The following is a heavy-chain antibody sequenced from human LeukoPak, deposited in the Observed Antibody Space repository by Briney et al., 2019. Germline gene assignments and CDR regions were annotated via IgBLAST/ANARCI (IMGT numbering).Heavy chain of an antibody. D-gene: IGHD1-14*01. Sequence: GASVNVSCKTSGYTFTVHYMNWVRQAPGQGLEWMERINPTTGVANYAQKFQGRITVTRDTSINTAYMELSSLTSDDTAVYYCARPDRNYYYLDVWGQGTTVTVSS. J-gene: IGHJ6*03. CDR2: INPTTGVA. V-gene: IGHV1-2*06. CDR3: ARPDRNYYYLDV. CDR1: GYTFTVHY.